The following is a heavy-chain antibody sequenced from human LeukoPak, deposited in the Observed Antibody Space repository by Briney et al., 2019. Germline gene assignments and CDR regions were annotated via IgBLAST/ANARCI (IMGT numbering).Heavy chain of an antibody. CDR3: ARDTLIAAFDY. J-gene: IGHJ4*02. CDR2: IYYSGST. V-gene: IGHV4-39*07. Sequence: SETLSLTCTVSGGSISSSSYYWGWTRQPPGKGLEWIGSIYYSGSTYYNPSLKSRVTISVDTSKNQFSLKLSSVTAADTAVYYCARDTLIAAFDYWGQGTLVTVSS. CDR1: GGSISSSSYY. D-gene: IGHD6-13*01.